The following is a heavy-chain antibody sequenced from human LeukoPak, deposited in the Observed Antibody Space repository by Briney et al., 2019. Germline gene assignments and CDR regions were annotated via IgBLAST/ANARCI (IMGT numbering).Heavy chain of an antibody. D-gene: IGHD1-14*01. CDR1: GYTFTGYY. V-gene: IGHV1-2*02. CDR3: ARQYNAYFDF. CDR2: INPHSGGT. J-gene: IGHJ4*02. Sequence: ASVKVSCKASGYTFTGYYMHWVRQAPEQGLEWVGWINPHSGGTNYAQKFQGRVTMTRDTSISSAYMELSRLRSDDTAVFYCARQYNAYFDFWGQGTLVTVSS.